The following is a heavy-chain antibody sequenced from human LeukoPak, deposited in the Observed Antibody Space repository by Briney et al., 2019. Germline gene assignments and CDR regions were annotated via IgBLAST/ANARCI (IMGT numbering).Heavy chain of an antibody. V-gene: IGHV6-1*01. CDR1: GDSVSSNSAA. CDR2: TYYRSKWYN. CDR3: ANTPLPPISGWLSGENY. D-gene: IGHD6-19*01. J-gene: IGHJ4*02. Sequence: SQTLSLTCAISGDSVSSNSAAWNWIRQSPSRGLEWLGRTYYRSKWYNDYAVSVKSRITINPDTSKNQFSLQLNSVTAADTAVYYCANTPLPPISGWLSGENYWGQGTLVTVSS.